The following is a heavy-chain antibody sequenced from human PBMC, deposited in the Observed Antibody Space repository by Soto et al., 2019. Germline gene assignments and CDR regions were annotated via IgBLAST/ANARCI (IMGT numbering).Heavy chain of an antibody. CDR1: GAPISSGGFY. D-gene: IGHD3-10*01. J-gene: IGHJ5*02. CDR3: AREPISTPRGVTQVDP. V-gene: IGHV4-31*03. Sequence: QVRLQESGPGLVRPSQTLSLTCNVSGAPISSGGFYWSWIRQHPGKGPEWIGYIYKSGTTFYNPSLGSRVTMSLDAAKNHFSLELRSVTVADTAVYYCAREPISTPRGVTQVDPWGQGTQVTVSS. CDR2: IYKSGTT.